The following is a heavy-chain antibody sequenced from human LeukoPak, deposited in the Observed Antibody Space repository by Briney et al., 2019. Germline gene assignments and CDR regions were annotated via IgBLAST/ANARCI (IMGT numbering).Heavy chain of an antibody. D-gene: IGHD1-7*01. J-gene: IGHJ4*02. CDR1: GDSISRYY. CDR2: IYYTGST. Sequence: SETLSLTCTVSGDSISRYYWSWIRQPPGKGLEWIGYIYYTGSTNYNPSLKSRVTISVDTSKNQFSLKLSSVTAADTAVYHCGRYRSAGTEGIGIDYWGQGTLVTVSS. V-gene: IGHV4-59*01. CDR3: GRYRSAGTEGIGIDY.